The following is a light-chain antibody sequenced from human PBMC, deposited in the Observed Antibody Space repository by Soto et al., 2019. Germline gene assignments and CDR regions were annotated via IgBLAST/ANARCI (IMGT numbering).Light chain of an antibody. V-gene: IGKV3-11*01. CDR1: QSISNF. Sequence: EIVLTQSPATLSLSPGDGATLSCRASQSISNFLAWYQQKPGQAPRLLISGASNRATGIPARFSGSGSGSDFTLTISSLQPEDFAIYDCQQRSYWPITFGQGTRL. CDR2: GAS. CDR3: QQRSYWPIT. J-gene: IGKJ5*01.